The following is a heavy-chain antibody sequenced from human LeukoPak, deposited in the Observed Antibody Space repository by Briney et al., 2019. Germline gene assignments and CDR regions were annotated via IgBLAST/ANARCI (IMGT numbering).Heavy chain of an antibody. CDR1: GFTFGSFD. D-gene: IGHD1-26*01. V-gene: IGHV3-48*03. CDR3: ASVLVEPTTYFDY. CDR2: ISSSGSTR. J-gene: IGHJ4*02. Sequence: AGGSLRLSCVASGFTFGSFDVNWVRQAPGKGLEWVSYISSSGSTRYYADSVKGRFTISRDNARNSLYLQMDSLRAEDTAVYYCASVLVEPTTYFDYWGQGTLVTVSS.